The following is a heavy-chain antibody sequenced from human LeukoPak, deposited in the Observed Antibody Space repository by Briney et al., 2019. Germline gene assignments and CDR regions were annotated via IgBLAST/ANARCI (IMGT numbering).Heavy chain of an antibody. V-gene: IGHV3-30*03. J-gene: IGHJ4*02. CDR1: GFTFSSYG. D-gene: IGHD1-26*01. Sequence: GGSLRLSCAAPGFTFSSYGMHWVRQAPGKGLEWVAVISYDGSNKYYADSVKGRFTISRDNSKNTLYLQMNSLRAEDTAVYYCARGASGSYYDYWGQGTLVTVSS. CDR2: ISYDGSNK. CDR3: ARGASGSYYDY.